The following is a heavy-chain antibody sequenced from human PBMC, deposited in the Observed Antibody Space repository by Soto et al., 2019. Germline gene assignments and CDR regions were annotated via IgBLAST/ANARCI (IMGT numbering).Heavy chain of an antibody. V-gene: IGHV4-39*01. CDR3: ARHKLGDSSSWFH. CDR1: GCSISSSSYY. Sequence: PSETLSLTCTFSGCSISSSSYYWGWIRQPPGKGLEWIGSIYYSGSTYYNPSLKSRVTISVDTSKNQFSLKLSSVTAADTAVYYCARHKLGDSSSWFHWGQGTLVTVSS. J-gene: IGHJ4*02. D-gene: IGHD6-13*01. CDR2: IYYSGST.